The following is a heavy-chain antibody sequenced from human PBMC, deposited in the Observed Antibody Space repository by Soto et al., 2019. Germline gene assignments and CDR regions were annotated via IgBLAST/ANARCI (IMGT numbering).Heavy chain of an antibody. CDR3: ARSPLTTVVDFDY. D-gene: IGHD4-17*01. J-gene: IGHJ4*02. CDR1: GGSISSGGYY. Sequence: KASETLSLTCTVSGGSISSGGYYWSWIRQHPGKGLEWIGYIYYSGSTYYNPSLKSRVTISVDTSKNQFSLKLSSVTAADTAVYYCARSPLTTVVDFDYWGQGTLVTVSS. CDR2: IYYSGST. V-gene: IGHV4-31*03.